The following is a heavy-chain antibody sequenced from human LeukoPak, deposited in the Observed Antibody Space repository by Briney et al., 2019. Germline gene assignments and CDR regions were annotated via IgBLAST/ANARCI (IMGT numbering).Heavy chain of an antibody. CDR1: GXTFSSFE. CDR2: ISVSATNT. Sequence: QPGGSLRLSCAASGXTFSSFEMTWVRQAPGKGMEWVSTISVSATNTYYADSVKGRFTISRDNSKNTLYLQMNSLRADDTAVYYCATITSMRVVLISWGQGNLVTVSS. J-gene: IGHJ1*01. V-gene: IGHV3-23*01. CDR3: ATITSMRVVLIS. D-gene: IGHD3-22*01.